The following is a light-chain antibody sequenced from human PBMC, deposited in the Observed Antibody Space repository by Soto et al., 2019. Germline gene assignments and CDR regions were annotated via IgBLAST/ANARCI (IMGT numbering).Light chain of an antibody. Sequence: IVLTQSPGTLSLSPGERATLSCRASQSVSSSYLAWHQQKPGQAPRLLIYGASIRATGIPDRFSGSGSGTDFTLTISRLEPEDFAMYYCQQYAASPTWTFGQGTKVEI. J-gene: IGKJ1*01. CDR2: GAS. V-gene: IGKV3-20*01. CDR1: QSVSSSY. CDR3: QQYAASPTWT.